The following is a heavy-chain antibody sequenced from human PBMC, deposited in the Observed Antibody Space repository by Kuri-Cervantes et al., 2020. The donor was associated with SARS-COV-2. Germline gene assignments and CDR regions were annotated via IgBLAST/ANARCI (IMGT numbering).Heavy chain of an antibody. J-gene: IGHJ6*02. Sequence: GESLKISCDTSRLGFTNAWMNWVRQAPGKGLEWVGRVKSKSDGGATDYAAPVKGRFTISRDDSKYTVNLQLNSLRAGDTAVYYCARDENIVVVPAARAPPKYGMDVWGQGTTVTVSS. V-gene: IGHV3-15*01. CDR1: RLGFTNAW. CDR3: ARDENIVVVPAARAPPKYGMDV. D-gene: IGHD2-2*01. CDR2: VKSKSDGGAT.